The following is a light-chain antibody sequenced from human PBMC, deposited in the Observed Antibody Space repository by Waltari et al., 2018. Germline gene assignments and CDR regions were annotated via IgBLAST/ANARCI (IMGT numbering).Light chain of an antibody. CDR2: AAS. J-gene: IGKJ5*01. CDR3: QHYNSYPIT. CDR1: QGISNY. V-gene: IGKV1-16*02. Sequence: DIQMTQAPSSLSASVGARVNITCRAGQGISNYLALVQQKPGKAPKSLTYAASSLQSGVPSNVSGSGAGTDFTRTMSSLQSEDFATHHCQHYNSYPITFGQGTRLEIK.